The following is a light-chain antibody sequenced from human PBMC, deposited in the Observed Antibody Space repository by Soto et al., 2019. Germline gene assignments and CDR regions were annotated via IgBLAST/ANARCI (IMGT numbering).Light chain of an antibody. V-gene: IGLV4-60*03. Sequence: QSVLTQSYSASASLGSSVKLTCTLSSGHSSYIIAWHQQQPGKAPRYLMKLEGSGSYNKGSGVPDRFSGSSSGADRYLTISNLQSEDEADYYCETWDSNTWVFGGGTKVTVL. J-gene: IGLJ3*02. CDR1: SGHSSYI. CDR3: ETWDSNTWV. CDR2: LEGSGSY.